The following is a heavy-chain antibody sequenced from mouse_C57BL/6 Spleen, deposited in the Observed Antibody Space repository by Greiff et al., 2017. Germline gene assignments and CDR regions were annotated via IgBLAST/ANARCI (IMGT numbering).Heavy chain of an antibody. CDR3: ARMNYYGNYVD. CDR2: IYPGDGDT. D-gene: IGHD2-1*01. J-gene: IGHJ2*01. V-gene: IGHV1-82*01. Sequence: QVQLQQSGPELVKPGVSVKISCKASGYAFSSSWMNWVKQRPGKGLEWIGRIYPGDGDTNYNGKFKGKATLTADKSSSTAYMQLSSLTSEDSAVYFCARMNYYGNYVDWGQGTTLTVSS. CDR1: GYAFSSSW.